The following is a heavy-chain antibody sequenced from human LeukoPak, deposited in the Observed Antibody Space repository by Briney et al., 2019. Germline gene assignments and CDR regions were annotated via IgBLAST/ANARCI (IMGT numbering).Heavy chain of an antibody. J-gene: IGHJ4*02. CDR2: INPNSGGT. CDR1: GYTFTGYY. CDR3: ARRGLRLGELHKPTIDY. D-gene: IGHD3-16*01. Sequence: GASVKVSCKASGYTFTGYYMHWVRQAPGQGLEWMGWINPNSGGTNYAQKFQGRVTMTRDTSISTAYMELSRLRSDDTAVYYCARRGLRLGELHKPTIDYWGQGTLVTVSS. V-gene: IGHV1-2*02.